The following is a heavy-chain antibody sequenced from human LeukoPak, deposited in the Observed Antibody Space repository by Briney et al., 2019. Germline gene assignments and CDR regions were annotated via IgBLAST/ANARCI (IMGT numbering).Heavy chain of an antibody. CDR2: ISSSDGTI. CDR3: ARTIEMATISYFDY. V-gene: IGHV3-48*03. Sequence: GGSLRLSCAASGFTFSSYEMNWVRQAPGKGLEWVSYISSSDGTIYYADSVKGRFTISRDNAKNSLYLQINSLRAGDTAVYYCARTIEMATISYFDYWGQGTLVTVSS. D-gene: IGHD5-24*01. CDR1: GFTFSSYE. J-gene: IGHJ4*02.